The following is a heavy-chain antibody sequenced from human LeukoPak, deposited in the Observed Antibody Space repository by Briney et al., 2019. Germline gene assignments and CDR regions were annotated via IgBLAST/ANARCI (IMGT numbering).Heavy chain of an antibody. Sequence: ASVKVSCKASGYTFTGYYMHWVRQAPGQGLEWMGWINPNSGGTNYAQKFQGRVTMTRDTSISTAYMELSRLRSDDTAVYYCARDLVAVAGNDYWGQGTLVTVSS. CDR1: GYTFTGYY. CDR2: INPNSGGT. CDR3: ARDLVAVAGNDY. V-gene: IGHV1-2*02. J-gene: IGHJ4*02. D-gene: IGHD6-19*01.